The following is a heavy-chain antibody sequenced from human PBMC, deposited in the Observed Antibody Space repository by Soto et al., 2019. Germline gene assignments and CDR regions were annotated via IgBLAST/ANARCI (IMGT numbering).Heavy chain of an antibody. V-gene: IGHV3-53*02. CDR3: ARERIAARPIMRYFDY. Sequence: EVQLVETGGGLIQPGGSLRLSCAASGFTVSSNYMSWVRQAPGKGLEWVSVIYSGGSTYYADSVKGRFTISRDNSKNTLYLQMNRLRAEDTAVYYCARERIAARPIMRYFDYWGQGTLVTVSS. CDR1: GFTVSSNY. CDR2: IYSGGST. D-gene: IGHD6-6*01. J-gene: IGHJ4*02.